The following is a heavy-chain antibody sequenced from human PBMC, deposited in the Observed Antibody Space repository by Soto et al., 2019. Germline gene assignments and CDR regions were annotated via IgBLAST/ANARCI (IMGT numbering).Heavy chain of an antibody. CDR3: ARQASTQFHALVHL. V-gene: IGHV4-59*08. D-gene: IGHD2-2*01. J-gene: IGHJ6*02. CDR1: GGSITSHY. CDR2: IHHSGST. Sequence: PSETLSLTCSVSGGSITSHYCSWFRQPPGKGLEWIGYIHHSGSTSYNPSLKSRVTMSVDTSKNQFSLKVNSVTAADTALYYCARQASTQFHALVHLCGPGTKV.